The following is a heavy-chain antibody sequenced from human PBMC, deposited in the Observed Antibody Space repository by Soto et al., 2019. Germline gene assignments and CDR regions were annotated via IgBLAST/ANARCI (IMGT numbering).Heavy chain of an antibody. Sequence: SETLSLTCAVSDFSISSGHYWGWIRQPPGKGLEWIGSIYHSGTTYNNPSLKSRVTMSVDKSKNQFSLKLSSVAAADTAVYYCARWRNDCSTTSCYHFDYWGQGTLVTVSS. CDR1: DFSISSGHY. D-gene: IGHD2-2*01. CDR3: ARWRNDCSTTSCYHFDY. CDR2: IYHSGTT. V-gene: IGHV4-38-2*01. J-gene: IGHJ4*02.